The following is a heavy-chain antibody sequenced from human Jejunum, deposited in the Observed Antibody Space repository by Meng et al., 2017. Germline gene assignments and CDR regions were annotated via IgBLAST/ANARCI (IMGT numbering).Heavy chain of an antibody. D-gene: IGHD3-10*01. CDR1: GFTFSSYA. CDR2: IRAGGRTT. Sequence: GESLKISCAGSGFTFSSYAMSWVRQAPGKGLEWVASIRAGGRTTYYADSVQGRFTISSDNSKDTLYLQMNSLRVDDTAVYYCAKGSVWAGDLQKLVYWGQGNRVTGAS. J-gene: IGHJ4*02. V-gene: IGHV3-23*01. CDR3: AKGSVWAGDLQKLVY.